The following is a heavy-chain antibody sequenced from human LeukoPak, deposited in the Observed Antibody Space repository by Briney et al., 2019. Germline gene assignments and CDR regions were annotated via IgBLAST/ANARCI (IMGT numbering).Heavy chain of an antibody. CDR1: GFTLRNYG. D-gene: IGHD6-19*01. V-gene: IGHV3-30*03. Sequence: GKSLRLSCEASGFTLRNYGMHWVRQAPDKGLEWLAFISHDGSNKYSLDSVRGRFTISRDNSKNTLYLQMNSLRPEDTAVYYCARELAVVFWDYWGQGTLVTVSS. J-gene: IGHJ4*02. CDR2: ISHDGSNK. CDR3: ARELAVVFWDY.